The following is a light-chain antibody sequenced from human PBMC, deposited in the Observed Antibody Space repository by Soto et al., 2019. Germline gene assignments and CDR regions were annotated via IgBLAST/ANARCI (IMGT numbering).Light chain of an antibody. CDR3: QQYGSSGT. J-gene: IGKJ1*01. CDR2: GAS. V-gene: IGKV3-20*01. Sequence: EIMLTQSPGILSLSTGERATLSFRASQSVSNNYLAWYQQKPGQAPRLLIYGASNRATGIPDRFSGSGSGTDFTLTISRLEPEDFTVYYCQQYGSSGTFAQGTKV. CDR1: QSVSNNY.